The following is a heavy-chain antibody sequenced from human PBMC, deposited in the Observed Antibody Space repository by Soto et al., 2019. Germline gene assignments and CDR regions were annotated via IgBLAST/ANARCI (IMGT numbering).Heavy chain of an antibody. D-gene: IGHD1-1*01. J-gene: IGHJ5*01. CDR1: GDSINNYEYY. CDR3: ARDRSNSPDWYDS. V-gene: IGHV4-30-4*01. CDR2: IYYTGST. Sequence: SETLSLTCSVSGDSINNYEYYWTWIRQPPGEGLEWIGHIYYTGSTSYNPSLESRASISLDTSRNQFSLKVNAVSAADSAVYYCARDRSNSPDWYDSWGQGTLVTVSS.